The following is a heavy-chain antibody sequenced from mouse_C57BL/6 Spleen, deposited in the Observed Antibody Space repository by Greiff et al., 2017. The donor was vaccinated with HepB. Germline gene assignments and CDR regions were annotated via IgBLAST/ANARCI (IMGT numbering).Heavy chain of an antibody. D-gene: IGHD1-1*01. Sequence: QVQLQQPGAELVKPGASVKMSCKASGYTFTSYWITWVKQRPGQGLEWIGDIYLSSDSTNYNEKFKSKATLTVYTSSTTAYMQLSSLTSEDSAVYYCARSGTTVAGGYAMDYWGQGTSVTVSS. V-gene: IGHV1-55*01. CDR2: IYLSSDST. J-gene: IGHJ4*01. CDR3: ARSGTTVAGGYAMDY. CDR1: GYTFTSYW.